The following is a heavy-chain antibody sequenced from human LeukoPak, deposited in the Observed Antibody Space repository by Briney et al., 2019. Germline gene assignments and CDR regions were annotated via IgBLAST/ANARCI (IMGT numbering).Heavy chain of an antibody. CDR1: GFTFSDYY. J-gene: IGHJ3*02. Sequence: GGSLRLSCAASGFTFSDYYMTWIRQAPGKGLEWVSYISSSSSYTNYADSVKGRFTISGDNAKNSLYLQMNSLRAEDTAVYYCARSLEMATVRSGFDIWGQGTMVAVSS. V-gene: IGHV3-11*06. D-gene: IGHD5-24*01. CDR2: ISSSSSYT. CDR3: ARSLEMATVRSGFDI.